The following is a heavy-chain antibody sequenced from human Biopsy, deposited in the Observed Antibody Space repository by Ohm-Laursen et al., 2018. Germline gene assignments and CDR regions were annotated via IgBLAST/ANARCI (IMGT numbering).Heavy chain of an antibody. Sequence: GTLSLTCTVSGGPISSSSYYWGWIRQPPGKGLEWIGSIYYSGSTYYNPSLKNLITISGDTSKNQFSLKLNSVTAADTAVYYCARGDYFDSNGYFWFDPWGQGTLVTVSS. CDR3: ARGDYFDSNGYFWFDP. V-gene: IGHV4-39*07. D-gene: IGHD3-22*01. CDR2: IYYSGST. CDR1: GGPISSSSYY. J-gene: IGHJ5*02.